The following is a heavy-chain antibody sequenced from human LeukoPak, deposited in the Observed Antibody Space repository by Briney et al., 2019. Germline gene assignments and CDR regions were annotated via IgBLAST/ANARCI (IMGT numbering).Heavy chain of an antibody. J-gene: IGHJ5*02. CDR2: ISGSGGST. D-gene: IGHD4-17*01. V-gene: IGHV3-23*01. CDR1: GFTFSSYA. Sequence: GGSLRLSCAASGFTFSSYAMTWVRQAPGKGLEWVSAISGSGGSTYYADSVKGRFTISRDNAKNSLYLQMNSLRAEDTAVYYCAREYGDYENWFDPWGQGTLVTVSS. CDR3: AREYGDYENWFDP.